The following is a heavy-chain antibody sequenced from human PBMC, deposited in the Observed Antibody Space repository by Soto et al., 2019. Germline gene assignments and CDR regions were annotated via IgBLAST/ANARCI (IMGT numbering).Heavy chain of an antibody. D-gene: IGHD5-12*01. CDR2: VTPKLATA. V-gene: IGHV1-69*13. CDR3: ARSRDGYNSAFDI. J-gene: IGHJ3*02. Sequence: SVKVSCKASGGTFSNYAINWVRQAPGLGLEWMGQVTPKLATAKHAQKFQGRVTITADESASTAYMYVSSLRSEDTAVYFCARSRDGYNSAFDIWGQGKLVTVPS. CDR1: GGTFSNYA.